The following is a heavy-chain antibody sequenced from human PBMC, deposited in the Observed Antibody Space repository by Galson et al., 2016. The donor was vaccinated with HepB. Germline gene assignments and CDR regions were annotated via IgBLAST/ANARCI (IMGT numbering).Heavy chain of an antibody. D-gene: IGHD5-18*01. Sequence: SVKVSCKASGYTFTSYYMHWVRQAPGQGLEWMGIINPSGGSTSYAQKFQGRVTMTRDTSTSTVYMELSRLRSDDTAVYYCARVPPRYTYAYYFDYWGQGTLVTVSS. CDR1: GYTFTSYY. CDR3: ARVPPRYTYAYYFDY. V-gene: IGHV1-46*01. CDR2: INPSGGST. J-gene: IGHJ4*02.